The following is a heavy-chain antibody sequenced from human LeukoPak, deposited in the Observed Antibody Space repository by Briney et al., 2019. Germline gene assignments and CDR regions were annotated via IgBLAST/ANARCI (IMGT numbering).Heavy chain of an antibody. CDR1: GGSISSGGYY. CDR2: IYYSGST. Sequence: SQTLSLTCTVSGGSISSGGYYWSRIRQHPGKGLEWIGYIYYSGSTYYNPSLKSRVTISVDTSKNQFSLKLSSVTAADTAVYYCARDSRYCSGGSCLDYWGQGTLVTVSS. V-gene: IGHV4-31*03. CDR3: ARDSRYCSGGSCLDY. J-gene: IGHJ4*02. D-gene: IGHD2-15*01.